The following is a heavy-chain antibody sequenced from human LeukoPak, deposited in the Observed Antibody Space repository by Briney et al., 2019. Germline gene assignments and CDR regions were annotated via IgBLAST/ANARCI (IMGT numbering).Heavy chain of an antibody. D-gene: IGHD1-26*01. CDR1: GFTFTSSA. Sequence: SVEVSCKASGFTFTSSAMQWVRQARGQRLEWIGWIVVGSGNTNYAQKFQERVTITRDMPTSTAYMELSSLRSEDTAVYYCAAGIVGAEPIGYWGQGTLVTVSS. V-gene: IGHV1-58*02. CDR3: AAGIVGAEPIGY. CDR2: IVVGSGNT. J-gene: IGHJ4*02.